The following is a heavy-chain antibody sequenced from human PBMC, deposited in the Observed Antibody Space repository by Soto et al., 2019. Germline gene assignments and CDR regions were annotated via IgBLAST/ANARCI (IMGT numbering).Heavy chain of an antibody. J-gene: IGHJ4*02. Sequence: EVQLLESGGGLVQPGGSLRLSCAVSGFSFSTYAMNWVRQAPGKGLEWVAAVGSGGDTHYTDSVKGRFTISRDSSNNMLYLHMNALGAEDTAVYYCAPKVPAMRPRDYWGQGTRVTVSS. CDR2: VGSGGDT. V-gene: IGHV3-23*01. D-gene: IGHD2-21*02. CDR1: GFSFSTYA. CDR3: APKVPAMRPRDY.